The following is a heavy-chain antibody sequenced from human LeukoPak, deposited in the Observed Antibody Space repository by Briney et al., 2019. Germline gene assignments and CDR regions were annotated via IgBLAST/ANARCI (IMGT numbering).Heavy chain of an antibody. Sequence: PSETLSLTCTVSGGSISSGDYYWSWIRQPPGKGLEWIGYIYYSGSTYYNPSLKSRVTISVDTSKNQFSLKLSSVTAADTAVYYCASYDSSGYYFWLNYWGQGTPVTVSS. CDR2: IYYSGST. D-gene: IGHD3-22*01. V-gene: IGHV4-30-4*01. J-gene: IGHJ4*02. CDR1: GGSISSGDYY. CDR3: ASYDSSGYYFWLNY.